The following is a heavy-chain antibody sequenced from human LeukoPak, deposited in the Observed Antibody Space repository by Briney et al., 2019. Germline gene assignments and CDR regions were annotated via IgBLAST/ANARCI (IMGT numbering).Heavy chain of an antibody. CDR2: IIPIFGTA. CDR1: GGTFSNYA. V-gene: IGHV1-69*13. Sequence: ASVKVSCKASGGTFSNYAISWVRQAPGRGLGWMGGIIPIFGTAKYAQKLQGRVTITADESTSTAYMELRSLRSEDTAVYYCARDSSEFRSLIPHWGQGTLVTVSS. CDR3: ARDSSEFRSLIPH. J-gene: IGHJ1*01. D-gene: IGHD2-21*01.